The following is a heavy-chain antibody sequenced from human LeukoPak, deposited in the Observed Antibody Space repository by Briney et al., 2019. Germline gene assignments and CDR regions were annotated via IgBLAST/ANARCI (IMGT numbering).Heavy chain of an antibody. CDR2: IYYSGST. J-gene: IGHJ4*02. V-gene: IGHV4-59*01. CDR3: ARDTVYYDILTGYHASLYFDY. D-gene: IGHD3-9*01. Sequence: SETLSLTCTVSGGSISSYYWSWIRQPPGKGLEWIGYIYYSGSTNYNPSLKSRVTISVDTSKNQFSLKLTSVTAADTAVYYRARDTVYYDILTGYHASLYFDYWGQGTLVTVSS. CDR1: GGSISSYY.